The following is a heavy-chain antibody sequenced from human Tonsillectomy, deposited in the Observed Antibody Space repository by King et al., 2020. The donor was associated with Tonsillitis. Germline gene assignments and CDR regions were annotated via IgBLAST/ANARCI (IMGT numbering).Heavy chain of an antibody. CDR1: GGSINSRY. CDR3: AREYCNSTSCYSFDY. CDR2: FYYTGNT. Sequence: VQLQESGPGLVKPSETLSLTCTVSGGSINSRYWSWIRQPPGKGLEWFGDFYYTGNTNYNPSLKSPTTISLDTSKSQFSLGLSSVTAADTALYYCAREYCNSTSCYSFDYWGQGTLVTVSS. D-gene: IGHD2-2*01. V-gene: IGHV4-59*11. J-gene: IGHJ4*02.